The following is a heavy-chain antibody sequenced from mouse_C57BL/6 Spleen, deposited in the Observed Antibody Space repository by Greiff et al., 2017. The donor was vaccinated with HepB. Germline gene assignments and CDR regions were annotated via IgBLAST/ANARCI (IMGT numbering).Heavy chain of an antibody. CDR1: GFTFSDYG. J-gene: IGHJ3*01. V-gene: IGHV5-17*01. Sequence: DVQLVESGGGLVKPGGSLKLSCAASGFTFSDYGMHWVRQAPEKGLEWVAYISSGSSTIYYADTVKGRFTISRDNAKNTLFLQMTSLRSEDTAMYYCASYGSSIYSWFAYWGQGTLVTVSA. CDR3: ASYGSSIYSWFAY. CDR2: ISSGSSTI. D-gene: IGHD1-1*01.